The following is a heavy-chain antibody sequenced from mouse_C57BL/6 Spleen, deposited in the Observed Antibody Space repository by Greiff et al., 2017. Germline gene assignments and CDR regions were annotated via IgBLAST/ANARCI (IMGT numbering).Heavy chain of an antibody. CDR2: IYPGSGST. D-gene: IGHD1-1*01. J-gene: IGHJ4*01. CDR1: GYTFTSYW. Sequence: QVHVKQPGAELVKPGASVKMSCKASGYTFTSYWITWVKQRPGQGLEWIGDIYPGSGSTNYNEKFKSKATLTVDTSSSTAYMQLSSLTSEDSAVYYCASFSSTYYYAMDYWGQGTSVTVSS. V-gene: IGHV1-55*01. CDR3: ASFSSTYYYAMDY.